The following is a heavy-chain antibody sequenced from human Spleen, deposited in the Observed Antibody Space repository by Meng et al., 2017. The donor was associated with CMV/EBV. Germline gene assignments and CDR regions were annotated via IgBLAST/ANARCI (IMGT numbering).Heavy chain of an antibody. D-gene: IGHD6-13*01. CDR2: INPSGDIT. V-gene: IGHV1-46*01. Sequence: TFTSYYMHWVRQAPGQGLEWMGIINPSGDITSYAQKFQGRVTMTRDTSTSTVYMELSSLRSEDTAVYYCARDHPPESSSPPGVNWFDPWGQGTLVTVSS. J-gene: IGHJ5*02. CDR3: ARDHPPESSSPPGVNWFDP. CDR1: TFTSYY.